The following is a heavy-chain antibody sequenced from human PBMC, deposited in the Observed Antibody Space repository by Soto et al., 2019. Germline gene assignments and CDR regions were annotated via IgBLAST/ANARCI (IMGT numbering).Heavy chain of an antibody. Sequence: ASVKVSCKASGYTFTSYGISWVRQGPGQGLEWMGWISAYNGNTNYAKKLQDRVTMTTDTSTSTAYMELRSLRSDDTAVYYCGSDNLGIVVVPAAILGYYYGMDVWGQGTTVTVSS. CDR2: ISAYNGNT. V-gene: IGHV1-18*01. CDR1: GYTFTSYG. D-gene: IGHD2-2*03. J-gene: IGHJ6*02. CDR3: GSDNLGIVVVPAAILGYYYGMDV.